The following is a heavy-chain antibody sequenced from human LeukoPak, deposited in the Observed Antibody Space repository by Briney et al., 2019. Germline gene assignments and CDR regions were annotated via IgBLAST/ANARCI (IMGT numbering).Heavy chain of an antibody. CDR1: GGSISSYQ. CDR3: ARVRAFGEAVVFDY. V-gene: IGHV4-59*12. CDR2: IYYRGSD. D-gene: IGHD3-10*01. J-gene: IGHJ4*02. Sequence: SETLSLTCTVSGGSISSYQGSWIRQPPGKGLEWIGNIYYRGSDNYNPSLQSRVIISVDTSKTHFSLKLSSVTAADTAVYYCARVRAFGEAVVFDYWGQGTLVTVSS.